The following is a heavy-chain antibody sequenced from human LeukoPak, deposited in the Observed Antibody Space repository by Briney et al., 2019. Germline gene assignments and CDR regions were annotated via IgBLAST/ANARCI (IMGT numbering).Heavy chain of an antibody. CDR3: GHTEGTMVRGVLINY. CDR1: GGSFSGYY. CDR2: IYHSGST. J-gene: IGHJ4*02. D-gene: IGHD3-10*01. Sequence: PSETLSLTCAVYGGSFSGYYWNWIRQPPGKGLEWIGEIYHSGSTNYNPSLKSRVTISVDKSENQFSLRLNSVTSADTAVYYCGHTEGTMVRGVLINYWGQGTLVTVSS. V-gene: IGHV4-34*01.